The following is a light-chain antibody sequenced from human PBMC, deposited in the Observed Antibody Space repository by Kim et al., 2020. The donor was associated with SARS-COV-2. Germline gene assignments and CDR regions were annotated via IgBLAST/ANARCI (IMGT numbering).Light chain of an antibody. Sequence: SVSPGERATLACGASQSVGINLAWYQQKTGQAPRLLIYGAATRATGIPARFSGSGSGTEFTLTVSSLQSEDFAVYYCQHYNNWPYTFGQGTKLEI. CDR3: QHYNNWPYT. CDR2: GAA. J-gene: IGKJ2*01. CDR1: QSVGIN. V-gene: IGKV3-15*01.